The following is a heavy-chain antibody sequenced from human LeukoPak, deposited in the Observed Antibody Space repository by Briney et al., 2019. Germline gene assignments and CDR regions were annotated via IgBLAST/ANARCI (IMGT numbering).Heavy chain of an antibody. J-gene: IGHJ4*02. CDR2: MNPNSGNT. CDR1: GYSFTSYD. Sequence: ASVKVSCKASGYSFTSYDINWVRQATGQGLEWMGWMNPNSGNTGYAQKFQGRVTMTRNTSIMTAYMELSSLRSEDTAVYYCARDSSSWYYIGHSMRGAFDYWGQGTLVTVSS. V-gene: IGHV1-8*01. D-gene: IGHD6-13*01. CDR3: ARDSSSWYYIGHSMRGAFDY.